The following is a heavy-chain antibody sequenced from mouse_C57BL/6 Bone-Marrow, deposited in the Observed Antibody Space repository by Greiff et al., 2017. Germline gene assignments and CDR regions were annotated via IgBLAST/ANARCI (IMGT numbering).Heavy chain of an antibody. CDR1: GYTFTSYG. J-gene: IGHJ3*01. D-gene: IGHD1-1*01. CDR3: AQAYGSSLAY. CDR2: IYPRSGNT. Sequence: VQLQQSGAELARPGASVKLSCKASGYTFTSYGISWVKQRTGQGLEWIGEIYPRSGNTYYNEKFKGKATLTADKSSSTAYMELRSLTSVDSAVYFCAQAYGSSLAYWGQGTLVTVSA. V-gene: IGHV1-81*01.